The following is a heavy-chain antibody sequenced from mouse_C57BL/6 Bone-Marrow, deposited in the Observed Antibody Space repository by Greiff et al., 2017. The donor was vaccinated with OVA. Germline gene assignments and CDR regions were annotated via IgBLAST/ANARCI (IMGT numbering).Heavy chain of an antibody. D-gene: IGHD2-4*01. Sequence: EVKLQESGPVLVKPGASVKMSCKASGYTFTDYYMNWVKQSHGKSLEWIGVINPYNGGTSYNQKFKGKATLTVDKSSSTAYMELNSLTSEDSAVYYCARGRGYDYDEGFAYWGQGTLVTVSA. V-gene: IGHV1-19*01. CDR1: GYTFTDYY. J-gene: IGHJ3*01. CDR3: ARGRGYDYDEGFAY. CDR2: INPYNGGT.